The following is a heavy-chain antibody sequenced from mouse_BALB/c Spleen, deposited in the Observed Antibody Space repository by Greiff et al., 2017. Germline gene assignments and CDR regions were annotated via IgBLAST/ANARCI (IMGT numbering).Heavy chain of an antibody. V-gene: IGHV5-12-2*01. D-gene: IGHD1-1*02. Sequence: EVKLMESGGGLVQPGGSLKLSCAASGFTFSSYTMSWVRQTPEKRLEWVAYISNGGGSTYYPETVKGRFTISRDNAKNTLYLQMSSLKSEDTAMYYCARHGIWSYFDYWGQGTTLTVSS. CDR3: ARHGIWSYFDY. CDR1: GFTFSSYT. CDR2: ISNGGGST. J-gene: IGHJ2*01.